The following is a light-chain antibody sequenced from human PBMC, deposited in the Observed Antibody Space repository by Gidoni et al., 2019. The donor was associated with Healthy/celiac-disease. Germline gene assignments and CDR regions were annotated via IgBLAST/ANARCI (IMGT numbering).Light chain of an antibody. CDR2: EGS. CDR1: SSDVGSYNL. V-gene: IGLV2-23*01. J-gene: IGLJ2*01. CDR3: CSYAGSSTLV. Sequence: QSALTQPASVSGSPGQSITISCTGTSSDVGSYNLVSWYQQHPGKAPKLMIYEGSKRPSGVSNRFSGSKSGNTASLTISGLQAEDEADYYCCSYAGSSTLVFGGGTKLXVX.